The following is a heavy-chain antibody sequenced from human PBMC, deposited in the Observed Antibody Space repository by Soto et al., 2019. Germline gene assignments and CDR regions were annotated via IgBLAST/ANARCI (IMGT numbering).Heavy chain of an antibody. J-gene: IGHJ4*02. D-gene: IGHD3-22*01. V-gene: IGHV4-59*01. CDR2: IYYSGST. Sequence: SQTMSHTCTFSDFSIRNYYLILLRQPPGKGLEWIGYIYYSGSTNYNPSLKSRVTISVDTSKNQFSLKLSSVTAADTAVYYCARSSGYYGGGFDYWGQGTLVIVSS. CDR3: ARSSGYYGGGFDY. CDR1: DFSIRNYY.